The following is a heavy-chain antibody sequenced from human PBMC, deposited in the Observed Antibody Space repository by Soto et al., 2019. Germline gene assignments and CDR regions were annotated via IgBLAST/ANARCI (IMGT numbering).Heavy chain of an antibody. Sequence: EAQLVESGGGLVQPGGSLRLSCAASGFTFSNYEMHWVRQAPGKGLEYVSGISNNGAHTDYAKSVKGRFTSSRDNYENTVYLQMGSLRAEDMALYYCARRGYGSRWPNVYLDVWGKGTTVTVSS. CDR1: GFTFSNYE. J-gene: IGHJ6*03. CDR2: ISNNGAHT. CDR3: ARRGYGSRWPNVYLDV. D-gene: IGHD6-13*01. V-gene: IGHV3-64*01.